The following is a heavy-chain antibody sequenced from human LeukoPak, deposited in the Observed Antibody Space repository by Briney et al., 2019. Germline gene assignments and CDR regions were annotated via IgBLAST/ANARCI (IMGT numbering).Heavy chain of an antibody. CDR1: GFTFSSYA. CDR2: ISYDGSNK. Sequence: PGRSLRLSCAASGFTFSSYAIHWVRQAPGKGLEWVAVISYDGSNKYYADSVKGRFTISRDNSKNTLYLQMNSLRAEDTAVYYCARDGNIVVVPAALYYYYYYMDVWGKGTTVTVSS. CDR3: ARDGNIVVVPAALYYYYYYMDV. D-gene: IGHD2-2*01. V-gene: IGHV3-30*04. J-gene: IGHJ6*03.